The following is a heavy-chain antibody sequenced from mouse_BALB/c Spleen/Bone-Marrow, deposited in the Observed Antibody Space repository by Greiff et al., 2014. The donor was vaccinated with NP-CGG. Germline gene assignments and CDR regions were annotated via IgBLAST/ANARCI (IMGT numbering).Heavy chain of an antibody. V-gene: IGHV14-3*02. CDR1: GFNIKDTY. Sequence: VQLQQSGADLVKPGASVKLSCTASGFNIKDTYIHWVKQRPEQGLEWIGRVDPANGNTKYAPKFRGKATITADTSSNTAYLRLSSLTSEDTAVYYCARRFGNSPRDSAMVNWGRGTSVTVSS. D-gene: IGHD2-1*01. J-gene: IGHJ4*01. CDR3: ARRFGNSPRDSAMVN. CDR2: VDPANGNT.